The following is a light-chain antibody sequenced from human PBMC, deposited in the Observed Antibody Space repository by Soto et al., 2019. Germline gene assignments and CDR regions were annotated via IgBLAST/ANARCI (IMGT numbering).Light chain of an antibody. CDR3: QHYNYWPYT. V-gene: IGKV3-15*01. J-gene: IGKJ2*01. CDR2: DAS. Sequence: EIVMTRSPATLSLSTGERATLSCRASQTIDNTLAWYQRKPGQAPRLLIYDASTRATGVPARFSGSGSGTDFTLTISSLQSEDFAVYYCQHYNYWPYTFGQGTKVDI. CDR1: QTIDNT.